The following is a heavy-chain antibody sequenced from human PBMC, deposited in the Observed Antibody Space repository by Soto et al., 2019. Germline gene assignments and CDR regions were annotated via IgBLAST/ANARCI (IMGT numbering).Heavy chain of an antibody. CDR2: ISGSGGST. Sequence: GASLRLSCAASGFTFSSYWMDWVRQATGKGLEWVSAISGSGGSTYYADSVKGRFTISRDNSKNTLYLQMNSLRAEDTAVYYCAKWGNWNYARGPCDYWGQGTLVTVSS. V-gene: IGHV3-23*01. CDR3: AKWGNWNYARGPCDY. J-gene: IGHJ4*02. D-gene: IGHD1-7*01. CDR1: GFTFSSYW.